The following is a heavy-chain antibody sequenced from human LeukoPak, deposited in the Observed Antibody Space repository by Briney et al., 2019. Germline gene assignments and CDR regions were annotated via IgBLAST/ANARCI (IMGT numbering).Heavy chain of an antibody. CDR3: ARGYCSGGSCSWFDP. V-gene: IGHV4-59*01. CDR2: IYYSGST. J-gene: IGHJ5*02. CDR1: GGSISSYY. D-gene: IGHD2-15*01. Sequence: SETLSLTCTVSGGSISSYYWSWIRQSPGKGLEWIGYIYYSGSTNYNPSLKSRITISIDTSKNQFSLKLSSVTAADTAVYYCARGYCSGGSCSWFDPWGRGTLVAVSS.